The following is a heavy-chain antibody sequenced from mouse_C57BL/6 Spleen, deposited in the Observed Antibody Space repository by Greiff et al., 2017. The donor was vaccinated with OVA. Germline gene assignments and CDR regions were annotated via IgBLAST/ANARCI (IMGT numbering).Heavy chain of an antibody. CDR3: ARGDYDYGDFDY. J-gene: IGHJ2*01. D-gene: IGHD2-4*01. V-gene: IGHV1-82*01. Sequence: VKLVESGPELVKPGASVKISCKASGYAFSSSWMNWVKQRPGKGLEWIGRIYPGDGDTNYNGKFKGKATLTADKSSSTAYMQLSSLTSEDSAVYFCARGDYDYGDFDYWGQGTTLTVSS. CDR2: IYPGDGDT. CDR1: GYAFSSSW.